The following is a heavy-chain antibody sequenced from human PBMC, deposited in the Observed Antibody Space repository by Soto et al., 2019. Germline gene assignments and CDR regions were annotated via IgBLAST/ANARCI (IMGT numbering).Heavy chain of an antibody. J-gene: IGHJ6*02. D-gene: IGHD3-22*01. CDR1: GFTFSSYA. CDR2: ISGSGGST. CDR3: ANGADWYDSSRYYAYYYRIDV. V-gene: IGHV3-23*01. Sequence: EVQLLESGGGLVQPGGSLRLSCAASGFTFSSYAMSWVRQAPGKGLEWVSAISGSGGSTYYADSVKGRFTISRDNSKNTLYLQMNTLRAEDTAVYYCANGADWYDSSRYYAYYYRIDVWGQGTTVTVSS.